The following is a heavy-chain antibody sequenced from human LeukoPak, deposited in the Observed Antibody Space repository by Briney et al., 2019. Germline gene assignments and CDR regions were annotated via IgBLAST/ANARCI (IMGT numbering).Heavy chain of an antibody. CDR2: MNPNSGDT. Sequence: VASVKVSCKTSGYTFTNYDINWVRQATGQGLEWMGWMNPNSGDTGYAQKFQGRPTLTRSTSLRTAYMELGSLTSEDTAVYFCARGMYYYESSGFSAAVEHWGQGTLVTVSS. J-gene: IGHJ4*02. D-gene: IGHD3-22*01. V-gene: IGHV1-8*01. CDR1: GYTFTNYD. CDR3: ARGMYYYESSGFSAAVEH.